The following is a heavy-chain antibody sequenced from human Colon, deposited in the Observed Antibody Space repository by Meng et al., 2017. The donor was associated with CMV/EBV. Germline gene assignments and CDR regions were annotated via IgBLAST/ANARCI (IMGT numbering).Heavy chain of an antibody. CDR3: AKMYWQQLVRRGYFDY. Sequence: GESLKISCAASGFTFSSYAMRWVRQAPGKGLEWVSAISGSGGSTYYADSVKGRFTISRDNSKNTLYLQMNSLRAEDTAVYYCAKMYWQQLVRRGYFDYWGQGTLVTVSS. V-gene: IGHV3-23*01. CDR2: ISGSGGST. J-gene: IGHJ4*02. D-gene: IGHD6-13*01. CDR1: GFTFSSYA.